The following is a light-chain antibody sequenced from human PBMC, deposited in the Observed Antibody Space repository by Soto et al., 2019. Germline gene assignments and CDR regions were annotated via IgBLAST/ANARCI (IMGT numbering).Light chain of an antibody. Sequence: EIVLTQSPATLSLSPGERATLSCRASQSVSSYLAWYQRKPGQAPKLLIYDASSRATGVPARFSGSGSGTDFTLTISRLEPEDFAVYYCQQRSNWPVTFGQGTKV. J-gene: IGKJ1*01. CDR1: QSVSSY. CDR2: DAS. CDR3: QQRSNWPVT. V-gene: IGKV3-11*01.